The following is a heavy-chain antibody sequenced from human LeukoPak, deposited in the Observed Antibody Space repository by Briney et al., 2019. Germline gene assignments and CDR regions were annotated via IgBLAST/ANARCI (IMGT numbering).Heavy chain of an antibody. V-gene: IGHV3-21*01. CDR1: GFTFSNYN. D-gene: IGHD3-3*01. Sequence: PGGSLRLSCAASGFTFSNYNMNWVRQAPGEGLEWVSSISSTSTYIYYADSVKGRFTISRDNAKNSQYLQMNSLRAEDTAVYYCARDRNTDFWSGYYTNYFDYWGQGTLVTVSS. CDR3: ARDRNTDFWSGYYTNYFDY. CDR2: ISSTSTYI. J-gene: IGHJ4*02.